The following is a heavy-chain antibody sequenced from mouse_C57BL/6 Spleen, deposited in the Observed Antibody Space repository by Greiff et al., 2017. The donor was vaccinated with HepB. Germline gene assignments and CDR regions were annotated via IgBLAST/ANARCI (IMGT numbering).Heavy chain of an antibody. V-gene: IGHV1-9*01. J-gene: IGHJ3*01. CDR2: ILPGSGST. CDR1: GYTFTGYW. CDR3: ARSDGSSSFAY. D-gene: IGHD1-1*01. Sequence: QVQLKESGAELMKPGASVKLSCKATGYTFTGYWIEWVKQRPGHGLEWIGEILPGSGSTNYNEKFKGKATFTADTSSNTAYMQLSSLTTEDSAIYYCARSDGSSSFAYWGQGTLGTVSA.